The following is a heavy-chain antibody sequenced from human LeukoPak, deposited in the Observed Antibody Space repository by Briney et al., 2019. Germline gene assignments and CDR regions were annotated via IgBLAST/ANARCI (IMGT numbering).Heavy chain of an antibody. CDR1: GFTFINYD. CDR3: SRARGSSWADTHFDY. J-gene: IGHJ4*02. D-gene: IGHD6-13*01. Sequence: GGSLRLSCAASGFTFINYDMHWVRQAPGKGLEWLAFISDDGSNKYYADSVKGRFTISRDNSKNTLYLQMNSLKTEDTAVYYCSRARGSSWADTHFDYWGQGTLVTVSS. CDR2: ISDDGSNK. V-gene: IGHV3-30*03.